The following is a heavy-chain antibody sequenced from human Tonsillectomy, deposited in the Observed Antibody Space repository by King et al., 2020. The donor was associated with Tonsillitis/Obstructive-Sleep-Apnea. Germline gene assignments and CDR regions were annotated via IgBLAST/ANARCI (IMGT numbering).Heavy chain of an antibody. CDR1: GFTFSSYG. CDR3: VKERGAYCANGECFGFDT. Sequence: VQLVESGGGVVQPGKSLRLSCAASGFTFSSYGMDWVRQAPGKGLEWVAVISYDGSNKYYADSVKGRFTISRDNTKNTLYLQMNSLRVEDTAVYYCVKERGAYCANGECFGFDTWGEGTLVTVSS. D-gene: IGHD2-8*01. V-gene: IGHV3-30*18. CDR2: ISYDGSNK. J-gene: IGHJ5*02.